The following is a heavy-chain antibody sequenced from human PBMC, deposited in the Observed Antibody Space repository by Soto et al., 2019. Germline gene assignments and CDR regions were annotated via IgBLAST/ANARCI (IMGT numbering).Heavy chain of an antibody. V-gene: IGHV1-69*13. D-gene: IGHD6-6*01. Sequence: GASVKVSCKASGGTFSSYAISWVRQAPGQGLEWMGGIIPIFGTANYAQKFQGRVTITADESTSTAYMELSSLRSEDTAVYYCARESGSIAARPGWFDPWGQGTLVTVSS. CDR3: ARESGSIAARPGWFDP. CDR2: IIPIFGTA. J-gene: IGHJ5*02. CDR1: GGTFSSYA.